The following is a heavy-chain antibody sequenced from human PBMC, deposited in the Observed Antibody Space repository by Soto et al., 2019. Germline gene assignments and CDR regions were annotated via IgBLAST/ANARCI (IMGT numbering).Heavy chain of an antibody. D-gene: IGHD3-9*01. J-gene: IGHJ6*03. V-gene: IGHV1-18*01. CDR1: GYTFTSYG. Sequence: ASVKVSCKASGYTFTSYGISRVRLAPGQGLEWMGWISAYNGNTSYAQKLQGRVTMTIDTSTSTAYMELRSLRSDDTAVYYCARRGAIILTGYPIRGYYYYMDVWGKGTTVTVSS. CDR3: ARRGAIILTGYPIRGYYYYMDV. CDR2: ISAYNGNT.